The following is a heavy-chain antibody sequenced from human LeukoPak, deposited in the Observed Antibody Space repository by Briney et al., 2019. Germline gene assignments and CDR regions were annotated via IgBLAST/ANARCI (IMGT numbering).Heavy chain of an antibody. D-gene: IGHD3-9*01. CDR3: ARDMAREFLTGRTLDY. J-gene: IGHJ4*02. V-gene: IGHV3-21*01. Sequence: GGSLRLSCAPSGFTFSSYSMNWVRQAPGKGLEWVSYISSSRSYIYYADSVKGRFTISRDNAKNSLYLQMSSLRVEDTAVYYCARDMAREFLTGRTLDYWGQGTLVTVSS. CDR1: GFTFSSYS. CDR2: ISSSRSYI.